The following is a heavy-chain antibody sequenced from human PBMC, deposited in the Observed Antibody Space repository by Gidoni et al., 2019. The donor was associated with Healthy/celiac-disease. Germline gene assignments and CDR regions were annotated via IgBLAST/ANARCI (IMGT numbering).Heavy chain of an antibody. CDR1: GCTLPELP. V-gene: IGHV1-24*01. J-gene: IGHJ5*02. D-gene: IGHD2-15*01. CDR3: ATLPSPSYCSGGSCYSKGNWFDP. CDR2: LDPEDGET. Sequence: QVQLVRSGAGLRKPGASVKVSCKLSGCTLPELPIHWLRQAPGKGLEWMGGLDPEDGETIDEQKFQGRVTMTEDTSTDTAYMELSSLRSEDTAVYYCATLPSPSYCSGGSCYSKGNWFDPWGQGTLVTVSS.